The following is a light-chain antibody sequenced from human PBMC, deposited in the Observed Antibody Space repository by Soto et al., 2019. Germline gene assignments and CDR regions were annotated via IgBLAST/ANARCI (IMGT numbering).Light chain of an antibody. CDR1: SSNIRADYD. V-gene: IGLV1-40*01. J-gene: IGLJ2*01. CDR3: QSYDSSLSVAV. Sequence: QSVLTQPPSVSGAPGQRVTISCTGSSSNIRADYDVHWYQQLPGTAPKLLIYGNSNRPSGVPDRFSGSKSGTSASLAITGLQAEDEADYYCQSYDSSLSVAVFGGGTKLTVL. CDR2: GNS.